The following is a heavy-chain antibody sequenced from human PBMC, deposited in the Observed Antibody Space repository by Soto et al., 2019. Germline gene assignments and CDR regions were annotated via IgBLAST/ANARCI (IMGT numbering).Heavy chain of an antibody. J-gene: IGHJ3*02. CDR1: GCSISGYL. D-gene: IGHD3-22*01. CDR3: ARFSSGYNGRTDTFDI. Sequence: XETRSLACSVAGCSISGYLRSWIRQSAGKGLEWIGRIYSSGNTNYSPSLKSRVTMSLDTSKNQFSLRLTSVTAADTAVYYCARFSSGYNGRTDTFDIWGQGTMVTVSS. V-gene: IGHV4-4*07. CDR2: IYSSGNT.